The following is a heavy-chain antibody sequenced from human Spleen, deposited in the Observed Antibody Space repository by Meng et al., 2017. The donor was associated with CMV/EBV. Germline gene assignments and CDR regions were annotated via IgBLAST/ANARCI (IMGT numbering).Heavy chain of an antibody. V-gene: IGHV1-2*02. Sequence: ASVKVSCKASGYSFTAYYMHWVRQAPGQGLQWMGWINPDNGFTNYAQRFQGRVTMTRDTSISTVYMELGRLTSDDTAVYYCARATAFDYFGSGSPSFGWFDPWGQGTLVTVSS. J-gene: IGHJ5*02. CDR3: ARATAFDYFGSGSPSFGWFDP. CDR2: INPDNGFT. CDR1: GYSFTAYY. D-gene: IGHD3-10*01.